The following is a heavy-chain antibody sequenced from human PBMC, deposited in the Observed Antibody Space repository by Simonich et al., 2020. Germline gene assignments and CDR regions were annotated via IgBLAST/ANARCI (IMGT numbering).Heavy chain of an antibody. CDR2: IKQDGSEK. CDR1: GFTFSSYW. V-gene: IGHV3-7*01. D-gene: IGHD7-27*01. Sequence: EVQLVESGGGLVQPGGSLRLSCAASGFTFSSYWMSWVRQAPGKGLEWVANIKQDGSEKYYVDAVKGRFTISRDNAKNSLYLQMNSLRAEDTAVYYCARDGLGTAYYYYMYVWGKGTTVTVSS. CDR3: ARDGLGTAYYYYMYV. J-gene: IGHJ6*03.